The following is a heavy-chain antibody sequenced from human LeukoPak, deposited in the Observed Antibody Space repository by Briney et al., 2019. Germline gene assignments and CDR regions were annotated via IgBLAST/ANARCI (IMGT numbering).Heavy chain of an antibody. CDR1: GFTLSSYA. CDR3: ARSLSSRFSGPRRPYYFDS. Sequence: GGSLRLSCAASGFTLSSYAMSCVRQAPGKGLQWVSGISSSGGSTYYVDSVKGRFTISTDNSKNTLYLQMNSLRAEDTAVYYCARSLSSRFSGPRRPYYFDSWGQGTLVTVSS. V-gene: IGHV3-23*01. CDR2: ISSSGGST. J-gene: IGHJ4*02. D-gene: IGHD3-16*02.